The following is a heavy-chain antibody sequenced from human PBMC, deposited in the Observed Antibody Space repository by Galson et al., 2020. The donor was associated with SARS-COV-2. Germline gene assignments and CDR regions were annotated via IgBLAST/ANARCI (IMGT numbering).Heavy chain of an antibody. CDR2: VNVGGNT. Sequence: SETLSLTCAVYGGSFSGYSWTWLRLPPGKGLEWIGEVNVGGNTNYSPSLRSRVTVSVDTSKNQFSLKLRSVTAADTALYYCARGHRGVVPSPVLGLGPFYSYYYMDVWATGTTVTVSS. D-gene: IGHD3-10*01. CDR1: GGSFSGYS. V-gene: IGHV4-34*01. J-gene: IGHJ6*03. CDR3: ARGHRGVVPSPVLGLGPFYSYYYMDV.